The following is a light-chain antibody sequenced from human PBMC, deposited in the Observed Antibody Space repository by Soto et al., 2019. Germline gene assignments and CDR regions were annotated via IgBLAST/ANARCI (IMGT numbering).Light chain of an antibody. J-gene: IGLJ3*02. CDR1: NRDVGSSNL. V-gene: IGLV2-14*01. Sequence: QSALTQPASVSGSPGQSTTIACTGTNRDVGSSNLVSWYQQRPGEAPKLIISEVRNRPSGISYRFTGSKSGNTASLTISGLQAEDEADYYCSSYTTTSTLVFGGGTKVTVL. CDR3: SSYTTTSTLV. CDR2: EVR.